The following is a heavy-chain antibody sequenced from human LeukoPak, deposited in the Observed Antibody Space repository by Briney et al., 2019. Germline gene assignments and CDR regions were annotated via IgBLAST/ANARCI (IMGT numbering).Heavy chain of an antibody. CDR3: ARDADTAMGLDY. D-gene: IGHD5-18*01. V-gene: IGHV1-69*04. J-gene: IGHJ4*02. CDR1: GYTFTTYY. Sequence: ASVKVSCKASGYTFTTYYLHWVRQAPGQGLEWMGRIIPILGIANYAQKFQGRVTITADKSTSTAYMELSSLRSEDTAVYYCARDADTAMGLDYWGQGTLVTVSS. CDR2: IIPILGIA.